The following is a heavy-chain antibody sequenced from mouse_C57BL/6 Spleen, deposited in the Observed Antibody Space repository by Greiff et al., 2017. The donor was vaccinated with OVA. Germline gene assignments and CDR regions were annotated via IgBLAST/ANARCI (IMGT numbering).Heavy chain of an antibody. Sequence: QVQLKQPGAELVKPGASVKLSCKASGYTFTSYWMHWVKQRPGRGREWIGRIDPNSGGTKYNEKFKSKATLTVDKPSSTAYMQLSSLTSEDSAVYYCAREEGIYYGSSYGYFDVWGTGTTVTVSS. CDR3: AREEGIYYGSSYGYFDV. CDR2: IDPNSGGT. D-gene: IGHD1-1*01. J-gene: IGHJ1*03. CDR1: GYTFTSYW. V-gene: IGHV1-72*01.